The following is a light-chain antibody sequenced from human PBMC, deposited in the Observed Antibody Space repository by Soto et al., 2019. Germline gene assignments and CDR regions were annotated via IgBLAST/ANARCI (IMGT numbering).Light chain of an antibody. J-gene: IGLJ1*01. CDR3: QSYDHSRSVYV. Sequence: QSVLTQPPSVSGAPGPRVTISCTGSSSNIGAHYDVHWYQQLPGTAPKLLIYGNSNRPSGVPDRFSGSKSGTSASLAITGLQAEDEADYYCQSYDHSRSVYVFGTGTKLTVL. CDR1: SSNIGAHYD. CDR2: GNS. V-gene: IGLV1-40*01.